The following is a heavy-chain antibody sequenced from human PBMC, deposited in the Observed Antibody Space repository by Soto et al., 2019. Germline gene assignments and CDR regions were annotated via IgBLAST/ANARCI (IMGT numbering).Heavy chain of an antibody. CDR3: ARMRRITIFGVVIEFDY. Sequence: QVQLQQWGAGLLKPSETLSLTCAVYGGSFSGYYWSWIRQPPGKGLEWIGEINHSGSTNYNPSLKSRVTLSVDTSKNQFSLKLRSVTAADTAVYYCARMRRITIFGVVIEFDYWGQGTLVTVSS. J-gene: IGHJ4*02. D-gene: IGHD3-3*01. CDR2: INHSGST. V-gene: IGHV4-34*01. CDR1: GGSFSGYY.